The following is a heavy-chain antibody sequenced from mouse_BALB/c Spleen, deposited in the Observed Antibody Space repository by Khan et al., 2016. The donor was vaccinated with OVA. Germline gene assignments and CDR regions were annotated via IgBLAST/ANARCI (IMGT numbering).Heavy chain of an antibody. CDR2: IRSGGST. D-gene: IGHD2-14*01. CDR1: GFSLNTYG. J-gene: IGHJ3*01. Sequence: QVQLKQSGPGLVQPSQSLSITCTVSGFSLNTYGIHWIRQSHGKGLVWLGVIRSGGSTDNNGAFISRLNITKDNSKSQVFFQLISLQADDTAIYYCARKSSMYDFTYWGQGTLVTVSA. V-gene: IGHV2-2*01. CDR3: ARKSSMYDFTY.